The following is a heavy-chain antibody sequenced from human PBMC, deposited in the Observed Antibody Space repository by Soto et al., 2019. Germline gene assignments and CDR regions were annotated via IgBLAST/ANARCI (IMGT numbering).Heavy chain of an antibody. Sequence: EVQLVESGGGLVQPGGSLRLSCAASGFTFSSYSMNWVRQAPGKGLEWVSYISSSSSTIYYADSVKGRFTISRDNAKNSLYLQMNSLRDEDTAVYYCARLGDRITMVRGPAPYYYYYGMDVRGQGTTVTVSS. CDR3: ARLGDRITMVRGPAPYYYYYGMDV. J-gene: IGHJ6*02. CDR2: ISSSSSTI. CDR1: GFTFSSYS. V-gene: IGHV3-48*02. D-gene: IGHD3-10*01.